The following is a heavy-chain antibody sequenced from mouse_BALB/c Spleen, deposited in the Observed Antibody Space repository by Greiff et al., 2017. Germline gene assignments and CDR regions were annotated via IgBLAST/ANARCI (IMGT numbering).Heavy chain of an antibody. D-gene: IGHD3-3*01. Sequence: VQLQQSGPELVKPGASVKMFCKAYGYTFTDYVISWVKQRTGQGLEWIGEIYPGSGSTYYNEKFKGKATLTADKSSNTAYMQLSSLTSEDSAVYFCARRDVAWFAYWGQGTLVTVSA. J-gene: IGHJ3*01. CDR3: ARRDVAWFAY. CDR1: GYTFTDYV. V-gene: IGHV1-77*01. CDR2: IYPGSGST.